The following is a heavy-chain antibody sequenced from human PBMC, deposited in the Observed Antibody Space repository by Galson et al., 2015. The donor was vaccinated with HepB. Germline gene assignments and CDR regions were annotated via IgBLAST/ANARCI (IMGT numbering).Heavy chain of an antibody. CDR1: GFTFSSYA. CDR2: ISGSGGNT. D-gene: IGHD3-22*01. J-gene: IGHJ4*02. Sequence: SLRLSCAASGFTFSSYAMTWVRQAPGKGLEWVSGISGSGGNTYYADSVKGRFTISRDNSKNTLYLQMNSLRAADTAVYYCARANYYDTSGLYYFDYWGQGALVTVSS. V-gene: IGHV3-23*01. CDR3: ARANYYDTSGLYYFDY.